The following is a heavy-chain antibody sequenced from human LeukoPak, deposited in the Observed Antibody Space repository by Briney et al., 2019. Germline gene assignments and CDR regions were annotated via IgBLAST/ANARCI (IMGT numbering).Heavy chain of an antibody. CDR2: ISSSGSTI. CDR3: ARDYGDDYAFDI. CDR1: GFTFSDYY. Sequence: GGSLRFSCAASGFTFSDYYMSWIRQAPGKGLEWVSYISSSGSTIYYADSVKGRFTISRNNAKNSLYLQMNSLRAEDTAVYYCARDYGDDYAFDIWGQGTMVTVSS. D-gene: IGHD4-17*01. J-gene: IGHJ3*02. V-gene: IGHV3-11*01.